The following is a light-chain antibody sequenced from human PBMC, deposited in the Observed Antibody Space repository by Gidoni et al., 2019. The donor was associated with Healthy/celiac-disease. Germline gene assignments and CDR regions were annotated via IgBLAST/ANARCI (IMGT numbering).Light chain of an antibody. CDR2: GNS. CDR3: QSYDSSLSVVV. Sequence: QSVLTQPPSVSGAPGQRVTISCTGSSSNIGAGYDVHWYQQLPETAPKLLIYGNSNRPSVVSDRFSGSKSGTSASLAITGLQAEDEADYYCQSYDSSLSVVVFGGGTKLTVL. V-gene: IGLV1-40*01. CDR1: SSNIGAGYD. J-gene: IGLJ2*01.